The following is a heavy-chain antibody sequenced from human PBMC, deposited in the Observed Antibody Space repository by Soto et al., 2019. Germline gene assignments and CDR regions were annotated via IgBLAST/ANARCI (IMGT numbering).Heavy chain of an antibody. CDR1: GFTFSSYA. CDR3: ARDLTMTTVTTVTWFDP. J-gene: IGHJ5*02. D-gene: IGHD4-17*01. Sequence: GGSLRLSCAASGFTFSSYAMHWVRQASGKGLEWVAVISYDGSNKYYADSVKGRFTISRDNSKNTLYLQMNSLRAEDTAVYYCARDLTMTTVTTVTWFDPWGQGTLVTVSS. V-gene: IGHV3-30-3*01. CDR2: ISYDGSNK.